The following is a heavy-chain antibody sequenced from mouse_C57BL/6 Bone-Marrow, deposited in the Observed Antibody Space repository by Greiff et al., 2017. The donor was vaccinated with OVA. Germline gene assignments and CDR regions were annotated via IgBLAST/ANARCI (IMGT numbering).Heavy chain of an antibody. J-gene: IGHJ1*03. CDR2: INYDGSST. V-gene: IGHV5-16*01. D-gene: IGHD1-1*01. Sequence: DVQLQESEGGLVQPGSSMKLSCTASGFTFSDYYMAWVRQVPEKGLEWVANINYDGSSTYYLDSLKSRFIISRDNAKNILYLQMSSLKSEDTATYYCARDTTVVAPYWYFDVWGTGTTVTVSS. CDR3: ARDTTVVAPYWYFDV. CDR1: GFTFSDYY.